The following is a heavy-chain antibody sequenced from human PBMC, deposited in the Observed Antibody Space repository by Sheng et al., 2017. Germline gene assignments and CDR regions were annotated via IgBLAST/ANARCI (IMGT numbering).Heavy chain of an antibody. CDR2: IYYSGST. CDR3: ARTTYDFWSGYYRWFDP. CDR1: GGSISSYY. J-gene: IGHJ5*02. Sequence: QVQLQESGPGLVKPSETLSLTCTVSGGSISSYYWSWIRQPPGKGLEWIGYIYYSGSTNYNPSLKSRVTISVDTSKNQFSLKLSSVTAADTAVYYCARTTYDFWSGYYRWFDPWGQGTLVTVSS. D-gene: IGHD3-3*01. V-gene: IGHV4-59*01.